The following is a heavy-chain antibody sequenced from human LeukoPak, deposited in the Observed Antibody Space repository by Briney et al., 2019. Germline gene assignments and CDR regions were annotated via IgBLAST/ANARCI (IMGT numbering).Heavy chain of an antibody. CDR1: GFIFSDYD. V-gene: IGHV3-30*02. D-gene: IGHD6-19*01. CDR3: ARDLMWLVDY. Sequence: GGSLRLSCAASGFIFSDYDMHWARQAPGKGLEWLAYVAKHGRIDYYADSVKGRFTASRDNSRSTAYLQLNSLTPDDSAVYYCARDLMWLVDYWGQGPLVPVSA. J-gene: IGHJ4*02. CDR2: VAKHGRID.